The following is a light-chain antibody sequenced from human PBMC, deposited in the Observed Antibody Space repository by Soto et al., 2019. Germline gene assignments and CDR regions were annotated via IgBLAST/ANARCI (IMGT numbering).Light chain of an antibody. CDR3: QQSYSTPIT. CDR1: QSISSY. CDR2: AAS. J-gene: IGKJ5*01. Sequence: DIQMTHSPSSLSSSVGDRVSITCRASQSISSYLNWYQQKPGKAPKVLIYAASSLQSGVPSRFSGIGSGTDFTLSISSLQPEDFATYYCQQSYSTPITFGQGTRLEIK. V-gene: IGKV1-39*01.